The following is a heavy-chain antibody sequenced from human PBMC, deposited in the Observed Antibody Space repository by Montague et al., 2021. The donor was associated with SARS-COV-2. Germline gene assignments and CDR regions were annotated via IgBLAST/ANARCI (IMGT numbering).Heavy chain of an antibody. J-gene: IGHJ6*02. V-gene: IGHV4-38-2*02. CDR2: IFQSGTT. D-gene: IGHD3-3*01. Sequence: SETLSLTCTVSGYSISDGYYWVWIRQPPGKGLEWIGNIFQSGTTCYNPSLERRSTMSVDTSKNQFSLKLSSVTAADTAVCYCAREHWENYYDFWSGTNLASDYPYYGMDVWGQGTTVTVSS. CDR1: GYSISDGYY. CDR3: AREHWENYYDFWSGTNLASDYPYYGMDV.